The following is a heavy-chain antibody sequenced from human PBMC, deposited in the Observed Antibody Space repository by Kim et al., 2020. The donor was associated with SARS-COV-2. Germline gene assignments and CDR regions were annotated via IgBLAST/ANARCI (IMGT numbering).Heavy chain of an antibody. J-gene: IGHJ4*02. CDR1: GYTFTSYG. Sequence: ASVKVSCKASGYTFTSYGFSWVRQAPGQGLEWMGWISAYSGNTNYAQKLQGRVTMTTDTSTSTAYMELRSLRSDDTAVYYCARDRWEATTHDYWGQGTLVTVSS. D-gene: IGHD5-12*01. V-gene: IGHV1-18*01. CDR2: ISAYSGNT. CDR3: ARDRWEATTHDY.